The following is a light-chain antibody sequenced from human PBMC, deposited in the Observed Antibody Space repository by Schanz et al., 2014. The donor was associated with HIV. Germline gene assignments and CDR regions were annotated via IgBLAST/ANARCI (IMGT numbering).Light chain of an antibody. J-gene: IGKJ1*01. CDR1: QSLSSKY. Sequence: EIVMTQSPATLYVSPGEGATLSCRASQSLSSKYLAWFQQKPGQTPRLLIYGASNRAGGIPDRFSGSGSGTDFTLTISRLEPEDFAVYYCQQCGYSFWTFGQGTKVEIK. V-gene: IGKV3-20*01. CDR3: QQCGYSFWT. CDR2: GAS.